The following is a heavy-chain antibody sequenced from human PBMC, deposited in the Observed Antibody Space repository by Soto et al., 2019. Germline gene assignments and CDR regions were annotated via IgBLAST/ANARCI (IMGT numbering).Heavy chain of an antibody. D-gene: IGHD3-22*01. CDR1: GGTFSSYA. CDR2: IIPIFGTA. J-gene: IGHJ5*02. V-gene: IGHV1-69*12. Sequence: QVQLVQSGAEVKKHGSSVKVSCKASGGTFSSYAISWVRQAPGQGLEWMGEIIPIFGTANYAQKFQDRVTITADESTSTAYMELSSLRSEDTAVYYCARDRGPSSGYYPYWFDPWGQGTLVTVSS. CDR3: ARDRGPSSGYYPYWFDP.